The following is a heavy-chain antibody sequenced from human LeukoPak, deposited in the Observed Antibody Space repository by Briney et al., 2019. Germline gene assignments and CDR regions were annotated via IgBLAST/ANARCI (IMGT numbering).Heavy chain of an antibody. V-gene: IGHV4-59*08. D-gene: IGHD5-12*01. J-gene: IGHJ6*02. CDR1: GGSISSYY. CDR3: ARHRNSGYHSYGMDV. Sequence: SETLSLTCTVSGGSISSYYWSWIRQPPGKGLEWTGYIYYSGTTNYNPSLQSRVAISVDTSKNQFSLKLSSVTAADTAVYYCARHRNSGYHSYGMDVWGQGTTVTVSS. CDR2: IYYSGTT.